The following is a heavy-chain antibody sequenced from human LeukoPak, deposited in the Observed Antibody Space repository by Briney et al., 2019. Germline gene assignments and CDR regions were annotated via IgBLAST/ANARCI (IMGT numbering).Heavy chain of an antibody. J-gene: IGHJ4*02. Sequence: SETLSLTCAVYGGSFSGYYWSWIRQPPGKGLEWMWEINHSGSTNYNPSLKGRVTISVDTSKNQFSLKLSSVTAADTAVYYCARSGYSYGSDYWGQGTLVTVSS. V-gene: IGHV4-34*01. CDR2: INHSGST. CDR1: GGSFSGYY. D-gene: IGHD5-18*01. CDR3: ARSGYSYGSDY.